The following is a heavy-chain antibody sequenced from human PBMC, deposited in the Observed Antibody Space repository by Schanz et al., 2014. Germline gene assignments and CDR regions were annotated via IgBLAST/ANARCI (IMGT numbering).Heavy chain of an antibody. CDR2: MYINSGST. CDR1: GFTVNTNY. J-gene: IGHJ4*02. CDR3: AKELSITMVRGVPDF. Sequence: EVQLVESGGCLIQPGGSLRLSCAVSGFTVNTNYMSWVRQAPGKGLEWISSMYINSGSTQYADSVKGRFIISRDSSKDTLYLQMNSLRPEDTAVYFCAKELSITMVRGVPDFWGQGTLVTVSS. V-gene: IGHV3-66*03. D-gene: IGHD3-10*01.